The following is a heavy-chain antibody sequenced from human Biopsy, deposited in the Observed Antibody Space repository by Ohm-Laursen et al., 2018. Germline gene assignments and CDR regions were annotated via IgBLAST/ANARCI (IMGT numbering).Heavy chain of an antibody. CDR2: ISGDGSRT. CDR1: EFTFSNYW. CDR3: VKDIRRYFYGMDV. Sequence: SLRLSCTASEFTFSNYWMHWVRQVPGKGLVWVARISGDGSRTNYADSVKGRFTISRDSGKNVLWLQMNSLRADDTAMYYCVKDIRRYFYGMDVWGQGTTVTVS. V-gene: IGHV3-74*01. J-gene: IGHJ6*02. D-gene: IGHD3-10*01.